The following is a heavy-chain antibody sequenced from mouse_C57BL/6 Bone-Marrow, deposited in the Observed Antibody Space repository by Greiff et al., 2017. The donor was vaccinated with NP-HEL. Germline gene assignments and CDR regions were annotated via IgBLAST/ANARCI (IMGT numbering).Heavy chain of an antibody. CDR3: ARCLYRVDAMDY. Sequence: QVQLQQSGAELARPGASVKLSCKASGYTFTSYGISWVKQRTGQGLEWIGELYPRSGHTYYNETFKGKATLTADKSSSTAYMELRSLTSEDSAGYFWARCLYRVDAMDYWGQGTSVTVSS. J-gene: IGHJ4*01. D-gene: IGHD2-14*01. CDR1: GYTFTSYG. V-gene: IGHV1-81*01. CDR2: LYPRSGHT.